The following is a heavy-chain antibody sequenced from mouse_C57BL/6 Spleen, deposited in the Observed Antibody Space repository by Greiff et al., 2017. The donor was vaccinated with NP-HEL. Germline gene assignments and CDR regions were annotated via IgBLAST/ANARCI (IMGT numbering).Heavy chain of an antibody. CDR2: IYPGDGDT. D-gene: IGHD1-1*01. Sequence: QVQLQQSGPELVKPGASVKISCKASGYAFSSSWMNWVKQRPGKGLEWIGRIYPGDGDTNYNGKFKGKATLTADKSSSTAYMQLSSLTSEDSAVYFCARNYGSSPLFDYWGQGTTLTVSS. J-gene: IGHJ2*01. V-gene: IGHV1-82*01. CDR1: GYAFSSSW. CDR3: ARNYGSSPLFDY.